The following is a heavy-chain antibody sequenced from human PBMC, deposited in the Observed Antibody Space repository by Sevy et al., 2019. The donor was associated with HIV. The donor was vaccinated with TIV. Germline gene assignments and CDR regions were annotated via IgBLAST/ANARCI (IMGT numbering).Heavy chain of an antibody. D-gene: IGHD3-22*01. CDR3: ARDSVRGGYYDSSGYYLFDY. V-gene: IGHV3-33*01. CDR1: GFTFSVYG. Sequence: GGSLRLSCAASGFTFSVYGMHWVRQAPGKGLEWVAMIWYDGSNKYYRHSVKGRFTISRDNSKKTLYLQMNSLRAEDTAVYYCARDSVRGGYYDSSGYYLFDYWGQGTLVTVSS. J-gene: IGHJ4*02. CDR2: IWYDGSNK.